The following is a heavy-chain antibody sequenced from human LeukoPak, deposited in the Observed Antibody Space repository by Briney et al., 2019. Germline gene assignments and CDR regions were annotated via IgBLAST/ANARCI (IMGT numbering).Heavy chain of an antibody. CDR2: ISGSGGTT. J-gene: IGHJ4*02. CDR3: ATRTKDCSVGSCYWGYFDY. V-gene: IGHV3-23*01. Sequence: GRSLRLSCAASGFTFRNYAMSWVRQSPGQGLELVSTISGSGGTTYYADSVKGRFTISRDNSKNTLHLQMNSLRAEDTAVYYCATRTKDCSVGSCYWGYFDYWGQGTLVNVSS. D-gene: IGHD2-15*01. CDR1: GFTFRNYA.